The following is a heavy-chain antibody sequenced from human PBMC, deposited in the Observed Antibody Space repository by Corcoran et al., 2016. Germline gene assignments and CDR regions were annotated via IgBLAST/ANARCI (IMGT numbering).Heavy chain of an antibody. CDR2: IIPVFGTA. D-gene: IGHD2-2*01. V-gene: IGHV1-69*06. CDR3: ASRDIVGVPGAIAYYYYYGMDV. J-gene: IGHJ6*02. CDR1: GGTFSSYA. Sequence: QVQLVQSGAEVKKPGSSVKVSCKASGGTFSSYAISWVRQAPGQGLEWMGGIIPVFGTANYAQKFQGRVTITADKSTSTAYMELSSLRAEDTTVYYCASRDIVGVPGAIAYYYYYGMDVWGQGTTVTVSS.